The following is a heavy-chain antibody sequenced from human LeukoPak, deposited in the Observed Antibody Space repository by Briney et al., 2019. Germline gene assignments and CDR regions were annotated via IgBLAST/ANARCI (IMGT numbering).Heavy chain of an antibody. Sequence: GGSLRLSCAASGFTFSSHAMTWVRQAPGKGLEWVSTISNSGGSTYHADSVKGRFTISRDNSKNTLYLQMNSLRVEDTAIYYCAKHLRQQDRNDAFDICGQGTMVTVSS. CDR1: GFTFSSHA. J-gene: IGHJ3*02. CDR3: AKHLRQQDRNDAFDI. CDR2: ISNSGGST. D-gene: IGHD6-13*01. V-gene: IGHV3-23*01.